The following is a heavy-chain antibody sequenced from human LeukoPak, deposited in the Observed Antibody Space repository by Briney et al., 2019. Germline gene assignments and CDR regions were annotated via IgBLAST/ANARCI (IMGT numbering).Heavy chain of an antibody. CDR1: GFTFSSYA. D-gene: IGHD6-6*01. CDR3: ARDSSSERFDY. Sequence: GGSLRLSCAASGFTFSSYAMSWVRQAPGNGLEWVSAISGSGGSTYYADSVKGRFTISRDNSKNTLYLQMNSLRAEDTAVYYCARDSSSERFDYWGQGTLVTVSS. CDR2: ISGSGGST. J-gene: IGHJ4*02. V-gene: IGHV3-23*01.